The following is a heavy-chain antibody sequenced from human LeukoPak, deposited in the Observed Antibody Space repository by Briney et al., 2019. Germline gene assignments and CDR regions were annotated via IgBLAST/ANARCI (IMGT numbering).Heavy chain of an antibody. D-gene: IGHD2-2*01. CDR1: GFTFSSYG. J-gene: IGHJ5*02. CDR2: IRYDRSNK. Sequence: PGGSLRLSCAASGFTFSSYGMHWVRQAPGKGLGWVAFIRYDRSNKYYADSVKGRFTISRDNSKNTLYLQMNSLRAEDTAVYYCAKDGTYCSSTSCYNWFDPWGQGTLVTVSS. CDR3: AKDGTYCSSTSCYNWFDP. V-gene: IGHV3-30*02.